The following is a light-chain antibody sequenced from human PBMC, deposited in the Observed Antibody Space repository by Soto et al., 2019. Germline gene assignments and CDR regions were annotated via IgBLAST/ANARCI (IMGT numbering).Light chain of an antibody. CDR2: GNS. J-gene: IGLJ2*01. V-gene: IGLV1-40*01. Sequence: QSVLTQPPSVSGAPGQRVTISCTGSSSNIGSGYHVHWYQQLPGTAPKLLIYGNSNRPSGVPDRFSGSKSGTSASLAITGLQAEDEADYCCQSYDSSLSRAFGGGTKVTVL. CDR1: SSNIGSGYH. CDR3: QSYDSSLSRA.